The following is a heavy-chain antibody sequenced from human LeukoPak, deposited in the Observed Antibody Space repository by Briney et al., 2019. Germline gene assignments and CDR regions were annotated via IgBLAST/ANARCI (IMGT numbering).Heavy chain of an antibody. CDR2: IIPIFGTA. CDR1: GGTFSSYA. Sequence: SVKVSCKASGGTFSSYAISWVRQAPGQGLEWMGGIIPIFGTANYAQKFQGRVTITTDESTSTAYMELSSLRSEDTAVYYCAALGYCSSTSCYNGGYYYYYMDVWGKGTAVTVSS. CDR3: AALGYCSSTSCYNGGYYYYYMDV. J-gene: IGHJ6*03. D-gene: IGHD2-2*02. V-gene: IGHV1-69*05.